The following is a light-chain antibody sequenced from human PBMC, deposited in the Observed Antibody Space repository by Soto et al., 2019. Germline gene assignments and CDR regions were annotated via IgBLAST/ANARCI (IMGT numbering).Light chain of an antibody. CDR3: SSYAGSSNV. CDR2: EVN. J-gene: IGLJ1*01. Sequence: QSALTQPPSASGSPGQSVTISCTGTSSDVGADIYVSWYQQHPGKAPKLIIYEVNKRPSGVPDRFSGSKSGNTASLTVSGLQAEDEADYYCSSYAGSSNVFGTGTKVTVL. CDR1: SSDVGADIY. V-gene: IGLV2-8*01.